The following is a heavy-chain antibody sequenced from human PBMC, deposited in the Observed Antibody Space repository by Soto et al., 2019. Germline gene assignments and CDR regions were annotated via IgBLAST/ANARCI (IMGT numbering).Heavy chain of an antibody. CDR3: ARVGIRLIPADLGGGYHFQGLDV. Sequence: QVQLVQSAAEEKKPGSSVKISCKASGDTLINYAVSWMRQAPGQGLEWIGGIVPMSGGPNSAEKFHDRLTITADRSTGTVTMQLSTLTPDDTAVYSCARVGIRLIPADLGGGYHFQGLDVWGQGTKVTVS. CDR1: GDTLINYA. D-gene: IGHD2-2*01. CDR2: IVPMSGGP. V-gene: IGHV1-69*01. J-gene: IGHJ6*02.